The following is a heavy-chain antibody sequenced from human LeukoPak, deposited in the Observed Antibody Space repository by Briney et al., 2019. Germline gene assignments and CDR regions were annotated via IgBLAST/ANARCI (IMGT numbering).Heavy chain of an antibody. Sequence: SQTLSLTCAISGDSVSSNSAAWNWIRQSPSRGLGWLGRTYYRSKWYNDYAVSVKSRITINPDTSKNQFSLQLNSVTPEDTAVYYCAREDAQSWPRYSSGWYDWFDPWGQGTLVTVSS. CDR3: AREDAQSWPRYSSGWYDWFDP. V-gene: IGHV6-1*01. D-gene: IGHD6-19*01. CDR2: TYYRSKWYN. J-gene: IGHJ5*02. CDR1: GDSVSSNSAA.